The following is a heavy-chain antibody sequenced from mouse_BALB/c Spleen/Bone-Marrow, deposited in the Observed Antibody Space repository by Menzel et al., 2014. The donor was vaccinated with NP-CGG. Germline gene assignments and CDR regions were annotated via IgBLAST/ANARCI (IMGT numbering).Heavy chain of an antibody. J-gene: IGHJ3*01. CDR1: GCNIKDTY. CDR2: IDPANGNT. D-gene: IGHD2-4*01. Sequence: VQLQQSGAELVKPGASVELSCTASGCNIKDTYMHWVKRRPEQGLEWIARIDPANGNTKYDPKFQGKATITADTSSNTAYLQLSSLTSEDTAVYYCARGDYGAFAYWGQGTLVTVSA. CDR3: ARGDYGAFAY. V-gene: IGHV14-3*02.